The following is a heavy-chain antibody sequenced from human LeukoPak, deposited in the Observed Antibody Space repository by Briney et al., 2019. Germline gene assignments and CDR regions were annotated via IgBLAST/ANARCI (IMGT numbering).Heavy chain of an antibody. Sequence: PGGSLRLSCAASGFTFSSYSMNWVRQAPGKGLEWVSSISSSSSYIYYADSVKGRFTISRDNAKNSLYLQMNSLRAEDTAVYYCARDSVLRYFDWLLYKDASDIWGQGTMVTDSS. V-gene: IGHV3-21*01. CDR1: GFTFSSYS. CDR3: ARDSVLRYFDWLLYKDASDI. J-gene: IGHJ3*02. CDR2: ISSSSSYI. D-gene: IGHD3-9*01.